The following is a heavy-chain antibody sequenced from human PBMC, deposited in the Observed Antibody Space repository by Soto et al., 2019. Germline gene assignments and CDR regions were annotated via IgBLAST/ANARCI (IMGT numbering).Heavy chain of an antibody. D-gene: IGHD6-6*01. J-gene: IGHJ5*02. CDR2: IIPIFGTA. CDR3: ARGTSIAARPKSLSIWFDP. Sequence: QVQLVQSGAEVKKPGSSVKVSCKASGGTFSSYAISWVRQAPGQGLEWMGGIIPIFGTANYAQKFQGRVTITADESTSTAYMELSSLRSEDTAVYYCARGTSIAARPKSLSIWFDPWGQGTLVTVSS. V-gene: IGHV1-69*01. CDR1: GGTFSSYA.